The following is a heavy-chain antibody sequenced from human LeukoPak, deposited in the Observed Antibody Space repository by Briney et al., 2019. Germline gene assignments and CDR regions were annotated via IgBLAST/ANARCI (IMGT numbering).Heavy chain of an antibody. CDR3: ARAPTGDPLLDY. J-gene: IGHJ4*02. CDR1: GCTFSSYT. V-gene: IGHV1-69*02. Sequence: SVKVSCKASGCTFSSYTISWVRQAPGQGLEWMGRIIPILGIANYAQKFQGTVTITADKSTSTAYMELSSLRSEDTAVYYCARAPTGDPLLDYWGQGTPVTVSS. CDR2: IIPILGIA.